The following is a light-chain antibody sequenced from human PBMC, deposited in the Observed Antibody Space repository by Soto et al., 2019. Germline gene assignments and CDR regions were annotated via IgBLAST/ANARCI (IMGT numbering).Light chain of an antibody. V-gene: IGKV1-5*03. CDR1: QSINSW. Sequence: DIQMTQSPSTLSASVGDRVTITCRASQSINSWLAWYQQKPGRAPKLLIYKASGLESGVPSRFSGTGSGTEFTLPISSLQPDDFATYSCQQYKTYPWTFGQGTTGEI. CDR3: QQYKTYPWT. J-gene: IGKJ1*01. CDR2: KAS.